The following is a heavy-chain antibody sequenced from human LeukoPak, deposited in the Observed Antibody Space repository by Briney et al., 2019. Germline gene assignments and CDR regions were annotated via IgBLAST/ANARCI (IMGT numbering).Heavy chain of an antibody. CDR3: ARDPAGSGFAFDS. Sequence: GGSLRLSCAASGFTFSSYAMSRVRQAPGKGLEWVAFIWSDGSNKYYADSVKGRFTISRDNSEDTLYLQMNSLRVEDTAVYYCARDPAGSGFAFDSWGQGALVTVSS. CDR1: GFTFSSYA. D-gene: IGHD1-1*01. CDR2: IWSDGSNK. V-gene: IGHV3-33*08. J-gene: IGHJ4*02.